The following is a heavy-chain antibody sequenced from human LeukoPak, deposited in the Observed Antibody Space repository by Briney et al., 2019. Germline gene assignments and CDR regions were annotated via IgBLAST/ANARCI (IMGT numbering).Heavy chain of an antibody. D-gene: IGHD6-19*01. J-gene: IGHJ5*02. CDR2: ISSSSTYI. V-gene: IGHV3-21*01. CDR1: GFTFSSYS. Sequence: GGSLRLSCAASGFTFSSYSMNWVRQAPGKGLEWVSSISSSSTYIYYADSVKGRFTISRDNAKNSLYLQTNSLRAEDTAVYYCARDPGIAVAVSNWFDPWGQGTLVTVSS. CDR3: ARDPGIAVAVSNWFDP.